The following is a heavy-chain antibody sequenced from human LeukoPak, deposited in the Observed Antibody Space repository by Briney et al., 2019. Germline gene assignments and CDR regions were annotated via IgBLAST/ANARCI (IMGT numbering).Heavy chain of an antibody. V-gene: IGHV1-18*01. CDR2: ISAYNGNT. Sequence: GASVTVSCKASGYTFTSYGISWVRQAPGQGLEWMGWISAYNGNTNYAQKLQGRVTMTTDTSTSTAYMELRSLRSDDTAVYYCARFSAGGSGSYIPRAYDCWGQGTLVTVSS. CDR3: ARFSAGGSGSYIPRAYDC. CDR1: GYTFTSYG. J-gene: IGHJ4*02. D-gene: IGHD3-10*01.